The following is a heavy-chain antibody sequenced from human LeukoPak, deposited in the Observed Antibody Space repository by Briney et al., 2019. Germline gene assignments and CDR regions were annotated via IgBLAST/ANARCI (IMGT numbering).Heavy chain of an antibody. D-gene: IGHD3-22*01. CDR3: ASTMGYYDSSGYYLSGSDYFDY. V-gene: IGHV3-7*01. J-gene: IGHJ4*02. CDR1: EFTFISYW. CDR2: IKQDGSEK. Sequence: GGSLRLSCAASEFTFISYWMSWVRQAPGKGLEWVANIKQDGSEKYYVDSVKGRFTISRDNDKNSLYLQMNSLRVEDTAVYYCASTMGYYDSSGYYLSGSDYFDYWGQGTLVTVSS.